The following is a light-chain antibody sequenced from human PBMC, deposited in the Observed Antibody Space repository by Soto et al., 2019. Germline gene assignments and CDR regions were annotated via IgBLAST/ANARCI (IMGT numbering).Light chain of an antibody. J-gene: IGLJ2*01. Sequence: QSVLTQPASVSGSPGQSITISCTGTSSDVGSYNLVSWYQQHPDKAPKLMIYEGSKRPSGVSNRFSGSKSGNTASLTISGLQAEDEADYYCCSYAGSRGLVFGGGTKLTVL. V-gene: IGLV2-23*01. CDR1: SSDVGSYNL. CDR2: EGS. CDR3: CSYAGSRGLV.